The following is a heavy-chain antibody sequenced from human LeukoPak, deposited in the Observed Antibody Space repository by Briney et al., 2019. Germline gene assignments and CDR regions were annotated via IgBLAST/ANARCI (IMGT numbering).Heavy chain of an antibody. D-gene: IGHD6-13*01. CDR3: AKGPIAAAGTEVAHFDY. Sequence: GGSLRLSCAASGFTFSSYGMHWVRQAPGKGLEWVAVISYDGSNKYYADSVKGRFTISRDNSKNTLYLQMNSLRAEDTAVYYCAKGPIAAAGTEVAHFDYWGQGTLVTVSS. CDR1: GFTFSSYG. V-gene: IGHV3-30*19. CDR2: ISYDGSNK. J-gene: IGHJ4*02.